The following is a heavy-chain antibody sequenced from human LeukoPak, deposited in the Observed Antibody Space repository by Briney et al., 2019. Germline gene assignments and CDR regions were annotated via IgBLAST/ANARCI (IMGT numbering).Heavy chain of an antibody. CDR1: GFTFSSYA. CDR2: ISGSGGST. D-gene: IGHD6-13*01. Sequence: PGGSLRLSRAASGFTFSSYAMSWVRQAPGKGLEWVSAISGSGGSTYYADSVKGRFTISRDNSKNTLYLQMNSLRAEDTAVYYCATLWGQQLVGHVPFDYWGQGTLVTVSS. J-gene: IGHJ4*02. V-gene: IGHV3-23*01. CDR3: ATLWGQQLVGHVPFDY.